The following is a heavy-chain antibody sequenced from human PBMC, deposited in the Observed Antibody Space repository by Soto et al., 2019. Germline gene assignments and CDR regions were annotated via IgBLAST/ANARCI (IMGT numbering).Heavy chain of an antibody. D-gene: IGHD1-1*01. CDR2: ISGSGGST. J-gene: IGHJ6*02. CDR3: AKDSQAGTTDYYYYYGMDV. Sequence: WGSLRLSCAASGVTFISYAMICFRQSPLKWLEWVSAISGSGGSTYYADSVKGRFTISRDNSKNTLYLQMNSLRAEDTAVYYCAKDSQAGTTDYYYYYGMDVWGQGTTVTVSS. V-gene: IGHV3-23*01. CDR1: GVTFISYA.